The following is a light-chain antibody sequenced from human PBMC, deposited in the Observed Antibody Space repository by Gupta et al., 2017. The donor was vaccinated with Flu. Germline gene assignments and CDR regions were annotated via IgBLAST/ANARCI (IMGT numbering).Light chain of an antibody. CDR3: QQSNTIPRT. CDR2: DTF. V-gene: IGKV1-39*01. CDR1: QIVKTY. Sequence: DVQLTQSPSSLSASVGDSVTITCRASQIVKTYLNWYQHKPRKAPNLVIHDTFNLQSGRPSRFSGRGSGTEFTLTISGLQPEDFATYYCQQSNTIPRTFGQGTKVEIK. J-gene: IGKJ1*01.